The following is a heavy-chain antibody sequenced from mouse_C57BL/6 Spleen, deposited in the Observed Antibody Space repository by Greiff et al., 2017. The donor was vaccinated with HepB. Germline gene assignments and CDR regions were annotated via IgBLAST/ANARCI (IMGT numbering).Heavy chain of an antibody. J-gene: IGHJ3*01. V-gene: IGHV2-6*01. CDR2: IWGVGST. CDR3: ASGEVRGFAY. CDR1: GFSLTSYG. Sequence: VKLMESGPGLVAPSQSLSITCTVSGFSLTSYGVDWVRQSPGKGLEWLGVIWGVGSTNYNSALKSRLSISKDNSKSQVFLKMNSLQTDDTAMYYCASGEVRGFAYWGQGTLVTVSA. D-gene: IGHD2-12*01.